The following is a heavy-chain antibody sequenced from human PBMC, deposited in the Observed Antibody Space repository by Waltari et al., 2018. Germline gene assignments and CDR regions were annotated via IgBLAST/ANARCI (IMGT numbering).Heavy chain of an antibody. CDR3: ARSAGFYSYYMDV. D-gene: IGHD6-25*01. J-gene: IGHJ6*03. CDR1: GGSISNYY. V-gene: IGHV4-59*01. Sequence: QVQLQESGPGLVKSSETLSLTCTVSGGSISNYYWIWIRQPPGKGLEWIGYIYYSGNTNYTPSLKSRVTMSVDTSKNQFSLKLSSVTAADTAVYFCARSAGFYSYYMDVWGKGTTVTISS. CDR2: IYYSGNT.